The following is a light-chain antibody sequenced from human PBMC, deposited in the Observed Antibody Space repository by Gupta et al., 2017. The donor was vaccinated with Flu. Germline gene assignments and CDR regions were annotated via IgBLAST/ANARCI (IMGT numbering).Light chain of an antibody. CDR3: QQYYDTPQT. V-gene: IGKV4-1*01. CDR2: WAS. J-gene: IGKJ1*01. CDR1: QSVFYSVYNKNY. Sequence: NYKSSQSVFYSVYNKNYLAWYQHKPGQPPKVLIYWASTRESGVPDRFSGSGSGTDFTLTISSLQAEDVAVYYCQQYYDTPQTFGQGTKVEV.